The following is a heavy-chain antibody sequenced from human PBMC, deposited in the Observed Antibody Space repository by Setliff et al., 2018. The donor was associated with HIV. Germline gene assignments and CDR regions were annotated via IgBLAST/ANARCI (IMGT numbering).Heavy chain of an antibody. Sequence: PSETLSLTCAVSGYSISSGHYWGWIRQPPGKGLEWIGSIYHSGTTYDNPSLKSRVTISVDTSKNQFSLKLSSATAADTAVYYCARHGAYEAYYDYMDAWGKGTTVTVSS. D-gene: IGHD5-12*01. CDR1: GYSISSGHY. V-gene: IGHV4-38-2*01. CDR2: IYHSGTT. J-gene: IGHJ6*03. CDR3: ARHGAYEAYYDYMDA.